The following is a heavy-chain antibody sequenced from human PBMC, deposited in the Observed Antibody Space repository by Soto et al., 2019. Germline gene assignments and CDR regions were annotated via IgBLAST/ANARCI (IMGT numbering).Heavy chain of an antibody. D-gene: IGHD2-2*03. CDR3: AREGNLGRWIQPLDS. J-gene: IGHJ4*02. CDR2: IHYNGNT. CDR1: GDYISSYS. V-gene: IGHV4-59*01. Sequence: PSETQSLTCTVSGDYISSYSWSWIRQPPGKGLEWIGNIHYNGNTKYSPSLKSRVTMSVDTSKNHFSLKLISVTTADTAVYFCAREGNLGRWIQPLDSWGQGTLVTVSS.